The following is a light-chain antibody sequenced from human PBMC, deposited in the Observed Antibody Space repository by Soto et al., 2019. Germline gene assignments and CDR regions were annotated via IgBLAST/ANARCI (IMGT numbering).Light chain of an antibody. CDR1: QGINNW. CDR3: QQANSFPLT. Sequence: DIPMTQSPSSVSASVGDRVTITCRASQGINNWLAWYQQKPGKAPKLLIYTTSSLQSGVPSRCSGTRSGTDFTLTISSLQPEDSATYYCQQANSFPLTFGGRTKVEIK. CDR2: TTS. J-gene: IGKJ4*01. V-gene: IGKV1D-12*01.